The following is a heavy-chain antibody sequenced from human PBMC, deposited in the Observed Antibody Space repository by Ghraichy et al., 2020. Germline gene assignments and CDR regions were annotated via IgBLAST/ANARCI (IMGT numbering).Heavy chain of an antibody. CDR1: GYTFSRYD. V-gene: IGHV1-8*01. Sequence: ASVKVSCKASGYTFSRYDINWVRQAPGQGLEWMGWMNPNSGNTGLAQKFQGRVTMTRDTSTSTAYMEVSSLTSEDTAVYYCARDGHMNYYYYGMDVWGQGTTVTVSS. J-gene: IGHJ6*02. CDR3: ARDGHMNYYYYGMDV. CDR2: MNPNSGNT.